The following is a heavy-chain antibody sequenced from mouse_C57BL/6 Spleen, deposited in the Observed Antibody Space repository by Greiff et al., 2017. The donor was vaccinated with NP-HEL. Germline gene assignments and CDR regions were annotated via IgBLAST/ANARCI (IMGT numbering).Heavy chain of an antibody. CDR1: GISITTGNYR. J-gene: IGHJ1*03. CDR2: IYYSGTI. V-gene: IGHV3-5*01. Sequence: DVKLQESGPGLVKPSQTVFLTCTVTGISITTGNYRWSWIRQFPGNKLEWIGYIYYSGTITYNPSLTSRTTITRDTPKNQFFLEMNSLTAEDTATYYCARDNYSNYNWYYDVWGTGTTVTVSS. CDR3: ARDNYSNYNWYYDV. D-gene: IGHD2-5*01.